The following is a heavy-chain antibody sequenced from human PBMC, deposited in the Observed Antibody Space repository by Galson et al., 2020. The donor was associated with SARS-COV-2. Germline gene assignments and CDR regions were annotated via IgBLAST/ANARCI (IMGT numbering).Heavy chain of an antibody. D-gene: IGHD3-22*01. CDR3: ARGGGVPEHVGITMIVVPPGAFDI. J-gene: IGHJ3*02. CDR1: GGSISSGGYS. CDR2: IYHSGST. Sequence: ETSETLSLTCAVSGGSISSGGYSWSWIRQPPGKGLEWIGYIYHSGSTYYNPSLKSRVTISVDRSKNQFSLKLSSVTAADTAVYYCARGGGVPEHVGITMIVVPPGAFDIWGQGTMVTVSS. V-gene: IGHV4-30-2*01.